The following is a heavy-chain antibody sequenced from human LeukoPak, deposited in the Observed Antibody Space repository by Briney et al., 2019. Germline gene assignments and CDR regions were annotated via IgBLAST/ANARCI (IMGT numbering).Heavy chain of an antibody. Sequence: GGSLRLSCAASGFTFSSYSMNWVRQAPGKGLEWVSSISSSSGYIYYADSVKGRFTISRDNAKNSLYLQMNSLRAEDTAVYYCVRDDDRPDNGLDYWGQGTLVTVSS. V-gene: IGHV3-21*01. D-gene: IGHD3-22*01. J-gene: IGHJ4*02. CDR3: VRDDDRPDNGLDY. CDR2: ISSSSGYI. CDR1: GFTFSSYS.